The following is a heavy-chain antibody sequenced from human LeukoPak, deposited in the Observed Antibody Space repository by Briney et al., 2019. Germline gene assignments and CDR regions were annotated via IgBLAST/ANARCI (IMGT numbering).Heavy chain of an antibody. CDR2: IKQGGSEK. J-gene: IGHJ3*02. CDR1: GFTFSSYD. CDR3: ARSFYSSSWDDAFDI. D-gene: IGHD6-13*01. Sequence: GGSLRLSCAASGFTFSSYDMHWVRQAPGKGLEWVANIKQGGSEKYYVDSVKGRFTISRDNAKISLYLQMNSLRAEDTAVYYCARSFYSSSWDDAFDIWGQGTMVTVSS. V-gene: IGHV3-7*01.